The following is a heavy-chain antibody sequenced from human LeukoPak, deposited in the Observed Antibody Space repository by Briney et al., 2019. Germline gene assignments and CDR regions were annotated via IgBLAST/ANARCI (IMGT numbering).Heavy chain of an antibody. CDR3: ARVPGYYGSGSYHLGSDY. J-gene: IGHJ4*02. CDR2: ISSSGSTI. V-gene: IGHV3-48*03. Sequence: HGGSLRLSCAASGFTFSSYEMNWVRQAPGNGLDWVSYISSSGSTIYYADSVKGRFTIPRDNAKNSLYLQMNSLRAEDTAVYYCARVPGYYGSGSYHLGSDYWGQGTLVTVSS. D-gene: IGHD3-10*01. CDR1: GFTFSSYE.